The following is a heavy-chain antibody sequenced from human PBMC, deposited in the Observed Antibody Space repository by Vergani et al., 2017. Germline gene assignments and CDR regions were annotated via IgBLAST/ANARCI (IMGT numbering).Heavy chain of an antibody. CDR1: GGSFSGYY. Sequence: VQLQQWGAGLLKPSETLSLTCAVYGGSFSGYYWSWIRQHPGKGLEWVSAISGSGGSTYYADSVKGRFTISRDNSKNTLYLQMNSLRAEDTAVYYCAEQIPAPIFGVVEGSDYMDVWGKGTTVTVSS. CDR3: AEQIPAPIFGVVEGSDYMDV. J-gene: IGHJ6*03. D-gene: IGHD3-3*01. CDR2: ISGSGGST. V-gene: IGHV3-23*01.